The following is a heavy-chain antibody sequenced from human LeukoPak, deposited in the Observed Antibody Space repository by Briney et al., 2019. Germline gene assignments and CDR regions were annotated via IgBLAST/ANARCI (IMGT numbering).Heavy chain of an antibody. V-gene: IGHV3-23*01. J-gene: IGHJ4*02. CDR2: ISGSGGST. Sequence: GGSLRLSCAASGFTFSSYDMSWVRQAPGKGLEWVSAISGSGGSTYYADSVKGRFTISRDNSKNTLYLQMNSLRAEDTAVYYCAKDMLIYDSSGYYPYWGQGTLVTVSS. CDR3: AKDMLIYDSSGYYPY. CDR1: GFTFSSYD. D-gene: IGHD3-22*01.